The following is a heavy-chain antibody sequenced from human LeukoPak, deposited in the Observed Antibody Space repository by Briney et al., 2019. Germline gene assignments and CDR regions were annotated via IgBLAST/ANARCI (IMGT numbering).Heavy chain of an antibody. CDR2: INPNSGGT. CDR3: AREDYYGSGDPRYWFDL. J-gene: IGHJ5*02. Sequence: ASVKVSCKASGYTFTGYYMHWVRQAPGQGLEWMGWINPNSGGTNYAQKFQGRVTMTRDTSISTAYMELSRLRSDDTAVYYCAREDYYGSGDPRYWFDLWGQGTLVTVSS. D-gene: IGHD3-10*01. V-gene: IGHV1-2*02. CDR1: GYTFTGYY.